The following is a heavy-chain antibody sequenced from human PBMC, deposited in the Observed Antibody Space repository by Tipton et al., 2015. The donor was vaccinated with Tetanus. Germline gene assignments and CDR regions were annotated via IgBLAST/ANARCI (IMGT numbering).Heavy chain of an antibody. CDR3: ATTADNWFDP. D-gene: IGHD1-1*01. Sequence: TLSLTCTVSGGSINSGTYYWNWIRQPPGKGLEWIGSISSYSGNTFQNPSLESRVSITLDTSKNQFSLKLKSVTATDTAVYYCATTADNWFDPWGQGTLVTVSS. J-gene: IGHJ5*02. CDR2: ISSYSGNT. CDR1: GGSINSGTYY. V-gene: IGHV4-39*01.